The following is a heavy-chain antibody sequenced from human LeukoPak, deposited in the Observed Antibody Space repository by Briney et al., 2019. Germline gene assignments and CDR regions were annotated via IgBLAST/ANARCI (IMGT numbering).Heavy chain of an antibody. V-gene: IGHV1-69*13. Sequence: SVKVSCKASGGSFSGYAINWVRQAPGQGLEWMGGIIPIFGTANYAQKFQDRVTITAVESMSTVYMELSSLRSEDTAVYYCARGWLAETTVVTPYNYWGQGTLVTVSS. CDR2: IIPIFGTA. CDR3: ARGWLAETTVVTPYNY. D-gene: IGHD4-23*01. CDR1: GGSFSGYA. J-gene: IGHJ4*02.